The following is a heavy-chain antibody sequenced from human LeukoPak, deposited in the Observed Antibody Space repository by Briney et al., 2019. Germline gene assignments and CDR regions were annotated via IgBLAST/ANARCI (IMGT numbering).Heavy chain of an antibody. D-gene: IGHD4-11*01. V-gene: IGHV5-51*01. CDR1: GYSFTSYW. Sequence: GESLKISCKGSGYSFTSYWIGWVRQMPGKGLEWMGIIYPGESDTKYCPSFQGQVTISADKSISTAYLQWGSLKASGTAMYYCARTHSNYMIDYWGQGTLVTVSS. CDR2: IYPGESDT. CDR3: ARTHSNYMIDY. J-gene: IGHJ4*02.